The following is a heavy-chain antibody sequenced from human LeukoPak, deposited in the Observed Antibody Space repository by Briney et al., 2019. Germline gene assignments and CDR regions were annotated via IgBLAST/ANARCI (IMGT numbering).Heavy chain of an antibody. CDR2: ISSSGSPI. D-gene: IGHD3-10*01. Sequence: PGGSLRLSCAASGFTFSSYSMNWVRQAPGKGLEWVSYISSSGSPIYCADSVKGRFTISRDNAKNSLYLQMNGLRDEDTAVYYCASFPYASGSYYANYWGQGTLVTVSS. V-gene: IGHV3-48*02. J-gene: IGHJ4*02. CDR3: ASFPYASGSYYANY. CDR1: GFTFSSYS.